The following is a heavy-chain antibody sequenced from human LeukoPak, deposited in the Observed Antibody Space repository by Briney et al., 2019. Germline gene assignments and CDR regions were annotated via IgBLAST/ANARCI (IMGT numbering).Heavy chain of an antibody. CDR2: INHSGST. D-gene: IGHD2-15*01. CDR3: AREGYSRTFDY. Sequence: PSETLSLTCAVYGGSFSGYYWSWIRQPPGKGLEWIGEINHSGSTNYNPSLKSRVTISVDTSRNQFSLKLSSVTAADTAVYYCAREGYSRTFDYWGQGTPVTVSS. CDR1: GGSFSGYY. J-gene: IGHJ4*02. V-gene: IGHV4-34*01.